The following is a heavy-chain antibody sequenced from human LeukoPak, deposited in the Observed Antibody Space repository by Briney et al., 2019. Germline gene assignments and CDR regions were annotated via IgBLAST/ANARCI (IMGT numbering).Heavy chain of an antibody. CDR1: GGSISSYY. J-gene: IGHJ4*02. Sequence: SETLSLTCTVSGGSISSYYWSWIRQPPGKGLEWIGYIYYSGSTNYNPSLKSRVTISVDTSKYQFSLKLSSVTAADTAVYYCARHGPYSGSYFYYFDYWGQGTLVTVSS. CDR3: ARHGPYSGSYFYYFDY. CDR2: IYYSGST. V-gene: IGHV4-59*08. D-gene: IGHD1-26*01.